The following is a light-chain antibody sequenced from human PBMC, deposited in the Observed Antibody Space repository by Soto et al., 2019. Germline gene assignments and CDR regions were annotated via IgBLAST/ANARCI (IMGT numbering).Light chain of an antibody. CDR1: QSVSSN. J-gene: IGKJ1*01. CDR3: QQYNNWRQA. V-gene: IGKV3-15*01. Sequence: EIVMTQSPVTLSVSPVERATLSCRASQSVSSNLAWYQQKPGQAPRLLIYGASTRATGIPARFSGSGSGTEFTLTISSLQPEDFAVYYCQQYNNWRQAFGQGTKVDIK. CDR2: GAS.